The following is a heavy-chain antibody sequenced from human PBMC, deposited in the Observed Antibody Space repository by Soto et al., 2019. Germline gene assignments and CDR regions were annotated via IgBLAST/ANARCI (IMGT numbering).Heavy chain of an antibody. V-gene: IGHV3-49*03. D-gene: IGHD3-3*01. Sequence: GGSLRLSCTASGFTFGDYAMSWFRQAPGKGLEWVGFIRSKAYGGTTEYAASVKGRFTISRDDSKSIAYLQMNSLKTEDTAVYYCTREHPLPYDDFWSGYSPYFDYWGQGTLVTVSS. CDR1: GFTFGDYA. CDR2: IRSKAYGGTT. J-gene: IGHJ4*02. CDR3: TREHPLPYDDFWSGYSPYFDY.